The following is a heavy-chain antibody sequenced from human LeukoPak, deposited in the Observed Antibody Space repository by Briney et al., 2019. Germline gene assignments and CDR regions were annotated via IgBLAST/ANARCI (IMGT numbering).Heavy chain of an antibody. CDR3: AKVEGATNYFDY. CDR1: GFTFSSYA. J-gene: IGHJ4*02. D-gene: IGHD1-26*01. CDR2: IRYDGTNK. Sequence: GRSLRLSCAASGFTFSSYAMHWVRQAPGKGLEWVTFIRYDGTNKYYAGSVKGRFSISRDNSKNTLYLQMNSLRAEDTAVYYCAKVEGATNYFDYWGQGTLVTVSS. V-gene: IGHV3-30*02.